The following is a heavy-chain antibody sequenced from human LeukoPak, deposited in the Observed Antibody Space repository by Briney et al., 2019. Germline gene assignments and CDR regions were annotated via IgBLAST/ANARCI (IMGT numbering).Heavy chain of an antibody. Sequence: ASVKVSCKASGYTFTGYYMHWVRQAPGQGLEWMGWINPNSGGTNYAQKFQGRVTMTRDTSISTAYMELSRLRSDDTAVYYCARDSVQIWFGDPRGYYMDVWGKGTTVTISS. V-gene: IGHV1-2*02. CDR3: ARDSVQIWFGDPRGYYMDV. CDR1: GYTFTGYY. J-gene: IGHJ6*03. CDR2: INPNSGGT. D-gene: IGHD3-10*01.